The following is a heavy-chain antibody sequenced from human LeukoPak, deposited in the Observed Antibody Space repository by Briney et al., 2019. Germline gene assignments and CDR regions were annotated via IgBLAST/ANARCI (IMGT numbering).Heavy chain of an antibody. J-gene: IGHJ4*02. CDR3: ATSGGYYQFDY. D-gene: IGHD1-26*01. CDR2: IYSGGST. Sequence: GGSLRLSCAASGFTVSSNYMNWVRQAPGKGLEWVSVIYSGGSTYYVDSVKGRFTISRDNSKNTLYLQMNSLRADDTAVYYCATSGGYYQFDYWGQGTLVTVSS. CDR1: GFTVSSNY. V-gene: IGHV3-53*01.